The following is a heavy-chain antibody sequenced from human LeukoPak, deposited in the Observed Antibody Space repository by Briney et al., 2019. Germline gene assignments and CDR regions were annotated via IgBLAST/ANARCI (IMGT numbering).Heavy chain of an antibody. CDR1: GDSISSTNYY. J-gene: IGHJ4*02. D-gene: IGHD6-19*01. CDR3: ARHVSPVAGPDYYFDH. V-gene: IGHV4-39*01. Sequence: SETLSLTCTVSGDSISSTNYYWGWIRQPPGKGLEWIGSIYYSGSTYYNPSLKSRVTISVDTSKNQFSVKLNSVTAADTAVYYCARHVSPVAGPDYYFDHWGQGTLVTVSS. CDR2: IYYSGST.